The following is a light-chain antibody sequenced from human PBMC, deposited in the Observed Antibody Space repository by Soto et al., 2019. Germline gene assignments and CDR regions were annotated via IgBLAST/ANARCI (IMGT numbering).Light chain of an antibody. CDR2: GNN. Sequence: QSVLTQPPSVSGAPGQRVTISCTGSSSNIGASYEVHWYQQLPGRAPKLLIYGNNNRPSGVPDRFSGSKSGTSGSLAITGLQDEDEADYYCQSYDSSLSGYVFGTGTKVTVL. CDR3: QSYDSSLSGYV. CDR1: SSNIGASYE. J-gene: IGLJ1*01. V-gene: IGLV1-40*01.